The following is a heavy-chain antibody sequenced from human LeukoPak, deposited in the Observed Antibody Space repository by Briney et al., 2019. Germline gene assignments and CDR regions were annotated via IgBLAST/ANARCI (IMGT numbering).Heavy chain of an antibody. J-gene: IGHJ4*02. V-gene: IGHV3-30*18. D-gene: IGHD5-18*01. CDR1: GFTFSTYG. Sequence: PGGSLRLSCAASGFTFSTYGMHWVRQAPGKGLEWVAVISYDGSNKYYADSVKGRFTISRDNSKNTLFLQMNSLGAEDTAVYYCAKLPAPEGYDYGSIDYWGQGTLVTVSS. CDR2: ISYDGSNK. CDR3: AKLPAPEGYDYGSIDY.